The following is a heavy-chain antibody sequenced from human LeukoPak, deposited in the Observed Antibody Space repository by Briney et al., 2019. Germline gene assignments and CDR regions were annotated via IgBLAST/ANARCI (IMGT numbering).Heavy chain of an antibody. V-gene: IGHV4-39*07. CDR2: IYYSGST. CDR1: GGSITNKNYY. Sequence: SETLSLTCTVSGGSITNKNYYWGWIRQPPGQGLEWIGSIYYSGSTYYNPSLKSRVTISVDTSKNQFSLKLSSVTAADTAVYYCARDLWFGELTYFDYWGQGTLVTVSS. D-gene: IGHD3-10*01. CDR3: ARDLWFGELTYFDY. J-gene: IGHJ4*02.